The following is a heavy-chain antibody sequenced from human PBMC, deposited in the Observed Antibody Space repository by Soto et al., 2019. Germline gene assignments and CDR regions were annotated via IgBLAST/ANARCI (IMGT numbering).Heavy chain of an antibody. CDR2: VFPGNSDT. CDR1: GYIFTSYW. CDR3: ARHNVYAMDV. J-gene: IGHJ6*02. Sequence: PGESLKISCEVSGYIFTSYWIGWVRQMPGKGLEWMAIVFPGNSDTIYSPSFRGQVTISADKSISTAYLQWNSLQASDTAIYYCARHNVYAMDVWGQGTKVTVSS. V-gene: IGHV5-51*01.